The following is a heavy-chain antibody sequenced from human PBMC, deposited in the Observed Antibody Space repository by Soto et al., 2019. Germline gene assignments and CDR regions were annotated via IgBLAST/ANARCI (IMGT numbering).Heavy chain of an antibody. V-gene: IGHV3-23*01. CDR2: SSGSGGST. CDR1: GFTFSSYA. CDR3: AKDSGYYDSSGYYYDY. Sequence: GGSLRLSCAASGFTFSSYAMSWVRQAPGKGLEWVSASSGSGGSTYYADSVKGRFTISRDNSKNTLYLQMNSLRAEDTAVYYCAKDSGYYDSSGYYYDYWGQGTLVTVSS. D-gene: IGHD3-22*01. J-gene: IGHJ4*02.